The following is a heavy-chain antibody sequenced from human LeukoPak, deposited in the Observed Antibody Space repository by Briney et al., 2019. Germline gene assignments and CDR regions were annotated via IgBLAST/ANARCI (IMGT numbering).Heavy chain of an antibody. J-gene: IGHJ4*02. V-gene: IGHV3-30*02. D-gene: IGHD6-13*01. CDR2: IRYDGSNK. Sequence: GGSLRLSCAASGFTFSSYGMHWVRQAPGKGLEWVAFIRYDGSNKYYADSVKGRFTISRDNSKNTLYLQMNSLRAEDTAVYYCARPTSSIAAAGTEGPFDYWGQGTLVTVSS. CDR1: GFTFSSYG. CDR3: ARPTSSIAAAGTEGPFDY.